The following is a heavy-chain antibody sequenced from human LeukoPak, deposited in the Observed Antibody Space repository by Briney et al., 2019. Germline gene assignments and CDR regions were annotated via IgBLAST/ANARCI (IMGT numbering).Heavy chain of an antibody. CDR1: GFTFSSYS. J-gene: IGHJ3*02. V-gene: IGHV3-21*01. CDR3: ARVRDSSGDNAVDI. D-gene: IGHD3-22*01. Sequence: PGGSLRLSCAASGFTFSSYSMNWVRQAPGKGLEWVSSISSSSSYIYYADSVKGRFTISRDNAKNSLYLQMNSLRAEDTAVYYCARVRDSSGDNAVDIWGQGTMVTVSS. CDR2: ISSSSSYI.